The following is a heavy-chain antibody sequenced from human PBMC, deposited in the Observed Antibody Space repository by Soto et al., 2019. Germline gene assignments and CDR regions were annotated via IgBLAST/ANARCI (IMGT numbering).Heavy chain of an antibody. J-gene: IGHJ4*02. CDR2: IKQDGSED. Sequence: EVHLVESGGGLVQPGGSLRLSCATSGFTFRSYWMTWVRQAPGKGLEWVAGIKQDGSEDHYVDSVKGRFTISRDNAENSLYLQMNSLKVDDTAVYYCARDPGRRFDYWGPGTLVTVSS. V-gene: IGHV3-7*03. CDR3: ARDPGRRFDY. D-gene: IGHD1-1*01. CDR1: GFTFRSYW.